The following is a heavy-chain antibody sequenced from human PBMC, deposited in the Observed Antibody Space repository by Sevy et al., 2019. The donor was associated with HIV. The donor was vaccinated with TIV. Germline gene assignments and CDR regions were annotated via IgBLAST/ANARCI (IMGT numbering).Heavy chain of an antibody. CDR3: ARDSKYYSSTRIRYYYYGMDV. CDR1: GYTFTSYG. V-gene: IGHV1-18*04. J-gene: IGHJ6*02. CDR2: ISAYNGNT. D-gene: IGHD4-4*01. Sequence: ASVKVSCKASGYTFTSYGISWVRQAPGQGLEWMGWISAYNGNTNYAQKLQGRVTMTTDTSTSTAYMELRSLRSDDTAVYYCARDSKYYSSTRIRYYYYGMDVWGQGTTVTVSS.